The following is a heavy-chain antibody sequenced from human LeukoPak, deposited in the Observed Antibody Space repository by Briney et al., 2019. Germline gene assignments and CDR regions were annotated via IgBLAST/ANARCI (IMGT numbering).Heavy chain of an antibody. Sequence: SETLSLTCTVSGGSIRSYYWSWIRQHPGKGLEWIGYIYYSGSTYYNPSLKSRVTISVDTSKNQFSLKLSSVTAADTAVYYCARARSTSYQIDYWGQGTLVTVSS. V-gene: IGHV4-31*03. D-gene: IGHD2-2*01. CDR3: ARARSTSYQIDY. J-gene: IGHJ4*02. CDR1: GGSIRSYY. CDR2: IYYSGST.